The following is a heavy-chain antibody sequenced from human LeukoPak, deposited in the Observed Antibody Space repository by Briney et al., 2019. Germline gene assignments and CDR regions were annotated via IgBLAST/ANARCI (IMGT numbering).Heavy chain of an antibody. CDR2: IYYSGST. Sequence: NTSETLSLTCTVSGGSISSGDYYWSWIRQPPGKGLGWIGYIYYSGSTYYNPSLKSRVTISVDTSKNQFSLKLSSVTAADTAVYYCAREVSRWPYYFDYWGQGTLVTVSS. CDR1: GGSISSGDYY. V-gene: IGHV4-30-4*01. D-gene: IGHD4-23*01. CDR3: AREVSRWPYYFDY. J-gene: IGHJ4*02.